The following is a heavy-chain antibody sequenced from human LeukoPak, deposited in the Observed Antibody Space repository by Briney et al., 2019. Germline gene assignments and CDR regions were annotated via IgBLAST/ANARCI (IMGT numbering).Heavy chain of an antibody. CDR2: MYYSGST. J-gene: IGHJ3*02. V-gene: IGHV4-31*03. D-gene: IGHD3-3*01. CDR3: ARGPRRITIFGVVINDAFDI. Sequence: PSQTLSLTCTVSGGSVSSGDYYCSWIRQHPGKGLEWIGYMYYSGSTNYNPSLKSRVTISVDTSKNQFSLKLSSVTAADTAVYYCARGPRRITIFGVVINDAFDIWGQGTMVTVSS. CDR1: GGSVSSGDYY.